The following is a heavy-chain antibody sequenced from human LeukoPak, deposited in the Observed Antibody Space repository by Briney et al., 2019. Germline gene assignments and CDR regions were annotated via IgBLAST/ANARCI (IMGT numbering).Heavy chain of an antibody. CDR1: GYTFTAYY. CDR2: IIPIFGTA. D-gene: IGHD3-9*01. J-gene: IGHJ6*02. Sequence: SVKVSCKASGYTFTAYYMHWVRQAPGQGLEWMGGIIPIFGTANYAQKFQGRVTITADESTSTAYMELSSLRSEDTAVYYCASTTYYDILTGYPTYYYGMDVWGQGTTVTVSS. CDR3: ASTTYYDILTGYPTYYYGMDV. V-gene: IGHV1-69*13.